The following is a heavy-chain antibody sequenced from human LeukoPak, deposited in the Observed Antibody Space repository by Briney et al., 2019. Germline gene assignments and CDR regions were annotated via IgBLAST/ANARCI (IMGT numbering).Heavy chain of an antibody. D-gene: IGHD2-2*02. CDR1: GGTFSSYA. Sequence: ASVTVSCTASGGTFSSYAISWVRQAPGQGLEWMGGIIPIFGTANYAQKFQGRVTITADESTSTAYMELSSLRSEDTAVYYCARESNLVPAAIPRVYYYGMDVWGQGTTVTVSS. CDR2: IIPIFGTA. J-gene: IGHJ6*02. CDR3: ARESNLVPAAIPRVYYYGMDV. V-gene: IGHV1-69*13.